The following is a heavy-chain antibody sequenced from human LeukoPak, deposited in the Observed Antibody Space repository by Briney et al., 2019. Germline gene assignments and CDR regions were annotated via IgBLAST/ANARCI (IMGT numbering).Heavy chain of an antibody. CDR1: GGSFSGYY. V-gene: IGHV4-34*01. CDR3: ARVDTAMGGIYFDY. D-gene: IGHD5-18*01. J-gene: IGHJ4*02. CDR2: INHSGST. Sequence: PSETLSLTCAVYGGSFSGYYWSWIRQPPGKGLEWIGEINHSGSTNYNPSLKSRVTISVDTSKNQFSLKPSSVTAADTAVYYCARVDTAMGGIYFDYWGQGTLVTVSS.